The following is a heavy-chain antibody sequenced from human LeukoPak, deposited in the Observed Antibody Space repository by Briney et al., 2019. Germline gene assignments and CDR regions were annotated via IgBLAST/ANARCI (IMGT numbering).Heavy chain of an antibody. CDR3: AIDSHYGMDV. CDR2: IYNSGGT. J-gene: IGHJ6*02. D-gene: IGHD3-9*01. V-gene: IGHV3-53*04. CDR1: GFTVSINY. Sequence: GGSLRLSRAASGFTVSINYMSWVRQAPGKGLEWVSVIYNSGGTYYADSVKGRFTIARHKSKNMLYLQMNSLRAEDTAVYYCAIDSHYGMDVWGQGTTVTAS.